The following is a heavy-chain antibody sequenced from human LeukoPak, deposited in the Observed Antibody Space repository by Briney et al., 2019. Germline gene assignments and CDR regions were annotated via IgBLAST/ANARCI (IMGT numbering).Heavy chain of an antibody. J-gene: IGHJ4*02. CDR2: INTNTGNP. V-gene: IGHV7-4-1*02. CDR1: GYTFTTYA. Sequence: ASVKVSCKASGYTFTTYAMNWVRQDPGQGLAGMGWINTNTGNPTYAQGFTGRFVFSLDTSVSTAYLQISSLKAEDTAVYYCARAETYYYDSSGYYYGYWGQGTLVTVSS. D-gene: IGHD3-22*01. CDR3: ARAETYYYDSSGYYYGY.